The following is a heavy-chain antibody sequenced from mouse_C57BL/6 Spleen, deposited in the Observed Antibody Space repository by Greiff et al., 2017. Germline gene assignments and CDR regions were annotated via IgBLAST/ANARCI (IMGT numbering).Heavy chain of an antibody. D-gene: IGHD2-4*01. CDR2: IHPNSGST. J-gene: IGHJ3*01. Sequence: QVQLQQPGAELVKPGASVKLSCKASGYTFTSYWMHWVKQRPGQGLEWIGMIHPNSGSTNYNEKFKSKATLTVDKSSSTAYMQLSSLTSEDSAVYYCAREAPRGDYAWFAYWGQGTLVTVSA. V-gene: IGHV1-64*01. CDR1: GYTFTSYW. CDR3: AREAPRGDYAWFAY.